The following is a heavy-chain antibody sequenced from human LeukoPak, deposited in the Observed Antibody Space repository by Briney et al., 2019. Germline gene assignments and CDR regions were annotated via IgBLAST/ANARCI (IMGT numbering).Heavy chain of an antibody. CDR2: IYSGGST. CDR3: ARVQLLWFGEYYGMDV. Sequence: PGGSLRLSCAASGFTVSSNYMSWVRQAPGKGLEWVSVIYSGGSTYYADSVKGRFTISRDNSKNTLYLQMNSLRAEDTAVYYCARVQLLWFGEYYGMDVWGQGTTVTVSS. CDR1: GFTVSSNY. D-gene: IGHD3-10*01. V-gene: IGHV3-66*01. J-gene: IGHJ6*02.